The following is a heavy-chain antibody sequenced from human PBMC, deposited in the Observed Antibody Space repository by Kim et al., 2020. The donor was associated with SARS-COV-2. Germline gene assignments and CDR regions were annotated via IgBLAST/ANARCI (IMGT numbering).Heavy chain of an antibody. CDR1: GGSISSSNW. D-gene: IGHD2-15*01. V-gene: IGHV4-4*02. CDR2: IYHSGST. CDR3: ARSHTTDIVVVVAATYYNWFDP. J-gene: IGHJ5*02. Sequence: SETLSLTCAVSGGSISSSNWWSWVRQPPGKGLEWIGEIYHSGSTNYNPSLKSRVTISVDKSKNQFSLKLSSVTAADTAVYYCARSHTTDIVVVVAATYYNWFDPWGQGTLVTVSS.